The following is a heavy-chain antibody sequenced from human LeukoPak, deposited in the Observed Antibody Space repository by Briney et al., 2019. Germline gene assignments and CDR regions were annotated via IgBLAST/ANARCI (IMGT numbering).Heavy chain of an antibody. Sequence: GGSLRLSCAASGFTFRGHWMSWVRQAPGKGLEWVANINEDGSEKYYVDSVKGRFTISRDNAKNSLFLQMNSLRVEDTAVYYCARGAVGYWGQGTLVTVSS. V-gene: IGHV3-7*01. CDR3: ARGAVGY. CDR1: GFTFRGHW. J-gene: IGHJ4*02. CDR2: INEDGSEK.